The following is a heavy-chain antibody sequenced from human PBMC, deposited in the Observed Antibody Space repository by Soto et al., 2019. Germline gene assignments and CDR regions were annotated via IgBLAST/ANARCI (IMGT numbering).Heavy chain of an antibody. CDR2: ISAYNGNT. Sequence: QVQLVQSGAEVKKPGGSVKVCCKASGYTFTTYGISWVRQAPGQGLEWMGWISAYNGNTNYAQKIQGRVTMTTDTSTSTAYMELRSLRSDDTAVYYCARQQWLYYYYGMDVWGQGTTVTVSS. CDR1: GYTFTTYG. V-gene: IGHV1-18*01. D-gene: IGHD6-19*01. J-gene: IGHJ6*02. CDR3: ARQQWLYYYYGMDV.